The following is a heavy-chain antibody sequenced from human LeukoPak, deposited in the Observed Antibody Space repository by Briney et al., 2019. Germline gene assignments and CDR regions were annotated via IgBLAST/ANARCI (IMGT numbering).Heavy chain of an antibody. CDR1: GFTFSSYS. D-gene: IGHD2-15*01. J-gene: IGHJ4*02. V-gene: IGHV3-21*01. Sequence: GGSLRLSCAASGFTFSSYSMNWVRQAPGKGLEWVSSISSSSSYIYYADSVKGRFTISRDNSKNTLYLQMNSLRAEDTAVYYCAKDWLGYCSGGSCQDFDYWGQGTLVTVSS. CDR3: AKDWLGYCSGGSCQDFDY. CDR2: ISSSSSYI.